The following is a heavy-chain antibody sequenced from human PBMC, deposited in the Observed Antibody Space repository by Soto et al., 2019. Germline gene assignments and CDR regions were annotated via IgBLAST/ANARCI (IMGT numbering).Heavy chain of an antibody. CDR2: IFHSGRT. CDR3: ARAKLRSGWTFDH. J-gene: IGHJ4*02. V-gene: IGHV4-4*02. CDR1: GASMISNGW. Sequence: PSETLSLTCAVCGASMISNGWWIWIRQTPEKGLEWIGEIFHSGRTNYSPSFKSRVTISVDTSKSQFSLDLTSVTAADTGIYYCARAKLRSGWTFDHWGQGTPVTVSS. D-gene: IGHD6-19*01.